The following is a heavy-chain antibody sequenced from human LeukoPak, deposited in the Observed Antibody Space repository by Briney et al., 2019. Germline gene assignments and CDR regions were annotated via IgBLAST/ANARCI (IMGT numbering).Heavy chain of an antibody. D-gene: IGHD6-19*01. CDR3: ARGPEWLVLGY. V-gene: IGHV4-34*01. J-gene: IGHJ4*02. CDR2: INHSGST. Sequence: SETLTLSCAVSGGSFSGYYWSWIRQPPGKGLEWIGEINHSGSTNYNPSLKSRVTISVDTSKNQFSLKLSSVTAADTAVYYCARGPEWLVLGYWGQGTLVTVSS. CDR1: GGSFSGYY.